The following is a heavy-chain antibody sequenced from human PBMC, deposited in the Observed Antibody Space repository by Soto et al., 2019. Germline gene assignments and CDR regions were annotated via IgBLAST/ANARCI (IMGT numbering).Heavy chain of an antibody. CDR2: IIPIFGTA. CDR3: ARADSSGYCFDY. V-gene: IGHV1-69*13. Sequence: ASVKVSCKASGGTFSSYAISWVRQAPGQGLEWMGGIIPIFGTANYAQKFQGRVTITADESTSTAYMELSSLRSEDTAVYYCARADSSGYCFDYWGQGTLVTVSS. CDR1: GGTFSSYA. D-gene: IGHD3-22*01. J-gene: IGHJ4*02.